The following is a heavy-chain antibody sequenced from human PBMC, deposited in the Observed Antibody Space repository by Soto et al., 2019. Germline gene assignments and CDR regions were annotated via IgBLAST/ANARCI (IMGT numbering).Heavy chain of an antibody. Sequence: PGESLKISCKGSGYTFTTYWIGWVRQMPGKGLEDMGIIYAGDSDTRYSPSFRGQVTISADKSISTAYLQWSSLKASDTAMYYCTGFFYGAYTGSPVAFDIWGQGTMVT. V-gene: IGHV5-51*01. CDR3: TGFFYGAYTGSPVAFDI. D-gene: IGHD4-17*01. J-gene: IGHJ3*02. CDR1: GYTFTTYW. CDR2: IYAGDSDT.